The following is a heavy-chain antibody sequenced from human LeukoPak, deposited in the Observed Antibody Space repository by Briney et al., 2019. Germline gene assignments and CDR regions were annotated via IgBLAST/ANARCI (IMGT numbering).Heavy chain of an antibody. CDR1: GYTFTSYD. CDR2: MNPNSGGT. V-gene: IGHV1-2*02. Sequence: ASVKVSCKASGYTFTSYDINWVRQATGQGLEWMGWMNPNSGGTNYAQKFQGRVTMTRDTSISTAYMELSRLRSDDTAVYYCARPYSSGWFRYFDYWGQGTLVTVSS. D-gene: IGHD6-19*01. CDR3: ARPYSSGWFRYFDY. J-gene: IGHJ4*02.